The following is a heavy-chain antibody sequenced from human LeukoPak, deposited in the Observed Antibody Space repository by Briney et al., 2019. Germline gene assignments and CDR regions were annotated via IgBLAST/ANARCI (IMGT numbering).Heavy chain of an antibody. CDR2: IHSSGTT. J-gene: IGHJ4*02. D-gene: IGHD3-22*01. CDR3: TREDYGEGYGSSGYYLDY. V-gene: IGHV4-59*01. CDR1: GGSISGYY. Sequence: SETLSLTCTVSGGSISGYYWSWYRQPPGKGLEWIGYIHSSGTTEYNPSLQSRITTSVDTSKNQVSLKLSSVTVADTAFYYCTREDYGEGYGSSGYYLDYWGQGTLVTVSS.